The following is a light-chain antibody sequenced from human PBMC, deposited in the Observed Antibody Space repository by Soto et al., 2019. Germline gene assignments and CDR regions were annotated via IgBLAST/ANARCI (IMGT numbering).Light chain of an antibody. J-gene: IGLJ1*01. CDR1: SSDVGGYNF. CDR2: DVS. Sequence: QSALTQPASVSGSPGQSITISCTGTSSDVGGYNFVSWYQQHPGKAPKLLIYDVSDRPSGVSNRFSGSKSGNTASLTISGLQAEDEADYYCNSYTLRTTPSLLGSGINVTVL. V-gene: IGLV2-14*03. CDR3: NSYTLRTTPSL.